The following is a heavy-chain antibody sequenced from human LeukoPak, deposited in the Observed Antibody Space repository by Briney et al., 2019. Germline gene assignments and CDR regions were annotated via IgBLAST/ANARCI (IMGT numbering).Heavy chain of an antibody. J-gene: IGHJ2*01. Sequence: PSETLSLTCTVSGGSISSYYWSWIRQPAGKGLEWIGRICTSGSTNYNPSLKSRVTMSVDTSKNQFSLKLSSVTAADTAVYYCARDPNYGDYLADWYFDLWGRGTLVTVSS. D-gene: IGHD4-17*01. CDR3: ARDPNYGDYLADWYFDL. CDR2: ICTSGST. V-gene: IGHV4-4*07. CDR1: GGSISSYY.